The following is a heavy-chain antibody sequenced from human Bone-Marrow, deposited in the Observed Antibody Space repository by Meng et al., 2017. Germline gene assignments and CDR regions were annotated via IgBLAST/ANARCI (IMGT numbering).Heavy chain of an antibody. D-gene: IGHD1-26*01. J-gene: IGHJ4*02. V-gene: IGHV3-23*04. CDR2: ISGGGGST. CDR1: GFTFSSYA. Sequence: VWLGESGGGVVQHGGYLRLSCAASGFTFSSYAMSWVRQAPGKGLEWVSAISGGGGSTYYADSEKGRFTVSRDNSKNTLYLQMNSLRAEDTAVYYCARDREVGEFDYWGQGTLVTVSS. CDR3: ARDREVGEFDY.